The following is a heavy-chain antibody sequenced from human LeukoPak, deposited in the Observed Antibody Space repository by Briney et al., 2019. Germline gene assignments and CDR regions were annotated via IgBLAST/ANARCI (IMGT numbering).Heavy chain of an antibody. CDR1: GFTVSSNY. V-gene: IGHV3-53*01. D-gene: IGHD6-13*01. J-gene: IGHJ6*02. Sequence: GGSLRLSCAASGFTVSSNYMSWVRQAPGKGLEWVSVIYSGGSTYYADSVKGRFTISRDNSKNTLYLQMNSLRAEDAAVYYCASSSSSNQYYYYGMDVWGQGTTVTVSS. CDR3: ASSSSSNQYYYYGMDV. CDR2: IYSGGST.